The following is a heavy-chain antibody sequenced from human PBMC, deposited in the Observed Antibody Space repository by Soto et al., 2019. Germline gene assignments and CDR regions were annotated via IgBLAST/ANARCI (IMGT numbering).Heavy chain of an antibody. CDR2: ISGYNGNT. D-gene: IGHD4-17*01. V-gene: IGHV1-18*01. J-gene: IGHJ4*02. CDR3: ARDMGVNDNGDYVDY. Sequence: QGHLVPSGAEVKKPGASVTVSCKASGYTFTNYGISWVRQAPGQGLEWMGWISGYNGNTKYAPKFQGRVTLTSDTSTSTSYIQLRSLRSDDTAVYYWARDMGVNDNGDYVDYWCQGGLVTVSS. CDR1: GYTFTNYG.